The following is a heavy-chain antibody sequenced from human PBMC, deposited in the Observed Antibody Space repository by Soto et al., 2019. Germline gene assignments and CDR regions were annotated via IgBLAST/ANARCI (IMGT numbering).Heavy chain of an antibody. V-gene: IGHV4-59*08. CDR3: ARRGGYDYFDY. CDR2: IYYSGST. Sequence: SETLSLTCTVSGGSISSYYWSWIRQPPGKGLEWIGYIYYSGSTNYNPSLKSRVTISVDTSKNQFSLKLSSVTAADTAVYYCARRGGYDYFDYWGQGTLVTVSS. J-gene: IGHJ4*02. D-gene: IGHD5-12*01. CDR1: GGSISSYY.